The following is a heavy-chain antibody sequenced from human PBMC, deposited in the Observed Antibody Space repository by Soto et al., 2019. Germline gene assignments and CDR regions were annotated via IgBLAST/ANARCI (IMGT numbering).Heavy chain of an antibody. J-gene: IGHJ1*01. D-gene: IGHD2-21*02. CDR3: AREASGGNSRTKYFQH. CDR2: LGTAGDT. Sequence: EVQLVESGGGLVQPGGSLRLSCAASGFTFSSYDMHWVRQATGKSLEWVSALGTAGDTYFSGSVKGRFTLSKETAKNSLYLQMNSLRAEDTAVYYCAREASGGNSRTKYFQHWGQGTLVTVSS. CDR1: GFTFSSYD. V-gene: IGHV3-13*01.